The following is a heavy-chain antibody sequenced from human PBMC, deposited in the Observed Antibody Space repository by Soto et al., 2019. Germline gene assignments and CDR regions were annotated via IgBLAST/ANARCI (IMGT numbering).Heavy chain of an antibody. CDR1: GFSLRTSGVG. J-gene: IGHJ5*02. D-gene: IGHD6-19*01. Sequence: SGPTLVNPTQTLTLTCIFSGFSLRTSGVGVGWIRQPPGKALAWLGFIYWNDDKRYSPSLKSRLTITKDTSKNQVVLTMTNMDPVDTATYYCAKSGSSGWYGWFDPWGRGTLVTVSS. CDR2: IYWNDDK. CDR3: AKSGSSGWYGWFDP. V-gene: IGHV2-5*01.